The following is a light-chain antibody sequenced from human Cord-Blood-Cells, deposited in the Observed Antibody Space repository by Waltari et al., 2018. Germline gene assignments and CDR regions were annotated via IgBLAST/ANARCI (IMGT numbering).Light chain of an antibody. CDR2: DVS. V-gene: IGLV2-14*01. CDR3: SSYTSSSTLV. Sequence: QSALTQPASVSGSTGQSITISCTGTSSDVGGYNYVSWYQQHPGKAPNLMIYDVSNRPSGLSNRFSGSKSGNTASLTSSGLQAENEADYYCSSYTSSSTLVFGGGTKLTVL. J-gene: IGLJ2*01. CDR1: SSDVGGYNY.